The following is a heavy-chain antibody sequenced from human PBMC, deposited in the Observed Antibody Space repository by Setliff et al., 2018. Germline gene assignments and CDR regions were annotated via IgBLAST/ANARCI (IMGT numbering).Heavy chain of an antibody. J-gene: IGHJ6*03. D-gene: IGHD3-3*01. CDR3: ARLSGFLYMDV. CDR2: IYHSGTT. CDR1: GGSISSSGYY. Sequence: LSLTCSVSGGSISSSGYYWGWIRQPPGKGLEWIGEIYHSGTTNYNPSLKSRVTMSVDKSRNQFSLRLTSVTAADTAVYYCARLSGFLYMDVWGKGTTVTVSS. V-gene: IGHV4-39*07.